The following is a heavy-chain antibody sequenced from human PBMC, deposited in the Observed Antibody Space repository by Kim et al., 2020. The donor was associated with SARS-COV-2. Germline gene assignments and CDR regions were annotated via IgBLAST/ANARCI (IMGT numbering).Heavy chain of an antibody. CDR2: INHSGST. Sequence: SETLSLTCAVYGGSFSGYYWSWIRQPPGKGLEWIGEINHSGSTNYNPSLKSRVTISVDTSKNQFSLKLSSVTAADTAVYYCARDPILDTAMGYYFDYWGQGTLVTVSS. J-gene: IGHJ4*02. CDR3: ARDPILDTAMGYYFDY. V-gene: IGHV4-34*01. D-gene: IGHD5-18*01. CDR1: GGSFSGYY.